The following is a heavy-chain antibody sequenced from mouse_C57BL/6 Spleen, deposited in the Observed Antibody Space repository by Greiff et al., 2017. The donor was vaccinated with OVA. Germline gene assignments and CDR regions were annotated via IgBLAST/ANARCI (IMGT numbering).Heavy chain of an antibody. J-gene: IGHJ2*01. CDR3: ARSGLQKGFDY. CDR1: GYAFSSSW. CDR2: IYPGDGDT. Sequence: QVQLQQSGPELVKPGASVKISCKASGYAFSSSWMNWVKQRPGKGLEWIGRIYPGDGDTNYNGKFKGKATLTADKSSSTAYMQLSSLTSEDSAVYFCARSGLQKGFDYWGQGTTLTVSS. D-gene: IGHD2-4*01. V-gene: IGHV1-82*01.